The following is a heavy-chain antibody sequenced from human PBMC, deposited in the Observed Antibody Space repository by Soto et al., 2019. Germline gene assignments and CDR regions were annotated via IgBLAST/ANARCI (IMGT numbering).Heavy chain of an antibody. CDR1: GEAVREYF. CDR3: ARIKWGLDYFNVMQV. CDR2: INPKTAAT. Sequence: WKASGEAVREYFIQWVRQAPGQGLEWVAWINPKTAATNYAKKFQGRVSLTWDTSFSTAYMEVTRLRPDDTAVYYCARIKWGLDYFNVMQVWG. J-gene: IGHJ6*02. V-gene: IGHV1-2*02. D-gene: IGHD1-26*01.